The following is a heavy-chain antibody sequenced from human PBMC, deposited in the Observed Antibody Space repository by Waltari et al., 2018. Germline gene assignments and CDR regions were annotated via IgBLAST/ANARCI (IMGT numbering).Heavy chain of an antibody. CDR3: AKREIGYAFDI. Sequence: QVQLVQSGAEVKQPGASVMVSCKASGGTFGTYAITWVRQAPGQGLEWMGGVIPIFGTPNYAPKFQGRVTVSADPSTSTAYLEVRRLISEDTAVYYCAKREIGYAFDIWGHGTMVTVSS. D-gene: IGHD1-26*01. CDR1: GGTFGTYA. J-gene: IGHJ3*02. V-gene: IGHV1-69*12. CDR2: VIPIFGTP.